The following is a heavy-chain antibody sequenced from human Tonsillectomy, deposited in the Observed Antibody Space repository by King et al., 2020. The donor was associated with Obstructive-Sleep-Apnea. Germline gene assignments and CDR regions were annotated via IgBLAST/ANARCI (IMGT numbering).Heavy chain of an antibody. CDR2: IYYSGNT. J-gene: IGHJ4*02. CDR1: GGSISTSFY. CDR3: ARGPSLCEENDY. V-gene: IGHV4-39*07. Sequence: LQLQESGPGLVKPSETLSLTCTVSGGSISTSFYWTWIRQPPGKGLEWIGSIYYSGNTYYNPSLKSRVSISVDTSKNQFSLNLKSVIAADTAMYYCARGPSLCEENDYWGQGTLVTVSS. D-gene: IGHD3-10*02.